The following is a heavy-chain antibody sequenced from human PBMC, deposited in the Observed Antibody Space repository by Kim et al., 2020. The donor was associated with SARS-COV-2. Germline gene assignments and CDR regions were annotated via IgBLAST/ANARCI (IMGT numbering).Heavy chain of an antibody. CDR1: GFTFDDYG. D-gene: IGHD6-6*01. Sequence: GGSLRLSCAASGFTFDDYGMSWVRQAPGKGLEWVSGINWNGGSTGYADSVKGRFTISRDNAKNSLYLQMNSLRAEDTALYHCARAGLAARAYYYYYGMDVWGQGTTVTVSS. V-gene: IGHV3-20*01. J-gene: IGHJ6*02. CDR3: ARAGLAARAYYYYYGMDV. CDR2: INWNGGST.